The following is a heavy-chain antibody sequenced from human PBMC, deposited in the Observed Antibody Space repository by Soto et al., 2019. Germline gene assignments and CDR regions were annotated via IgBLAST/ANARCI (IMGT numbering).Heavy chain of an antibody. CDR2: IIPIFGTA. CDR1: GYTFTSYA. J-gene: IGHJ4*02. CDR3: ARGVGIAARPGFVYFDY. Sequence: GAAVKVSCKASGYTFTSYAISWVRQAPGQGLEWMGGIIPIFGTANYAQKFQGRVTITADKSTSTAYMELSSLRSEDTAVYYCARGVGIAARPGFVYFDYWGQGTLVTVSS. V-gene: IGHV1-69*06. D-gene: IGHD6-6*01.